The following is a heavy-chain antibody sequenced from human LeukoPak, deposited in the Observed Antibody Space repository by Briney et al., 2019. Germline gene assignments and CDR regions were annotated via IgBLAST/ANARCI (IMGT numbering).Heavy chain of an antibody. V-gene: IGHV1-46*01. CDR1: GYTFTSYS. CDR2: INPSGGST. J-gene: IGHJ4*02. CDR3: ARASLYDNFDY. Sequence: GASVKVSFKASGYTFTSYSLHWVRQAPGQGLEWMAMINPSGGSTRYPQKFQGRVTVTRDTSTSTVYMELSSLRREDTAVYFCARASLYDNFDYWGQGTLVTVSS. D-gene: IGHD3-9*01.